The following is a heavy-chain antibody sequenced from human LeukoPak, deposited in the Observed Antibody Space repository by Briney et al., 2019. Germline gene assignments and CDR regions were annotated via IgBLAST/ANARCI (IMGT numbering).Heavy chain of an antibody. V-gene: IGHV3-23*01. Sequence: GGSLRLSCAASGFTFSSYGMSWVRQAPGKGLEWVSAISGSGGSTYYADSVKGRFTISRDNSKNTLYLQMDSLRAEDTAVYYRAKVLRWTSGLREHDAFDIWGQGTMVTVSS. CDR2: ISGSGGST. CDR3: AKVLRWTSGLREHDAFDI. CDR1: GFTFSSYG. D-gene: IGHD5-12*01. J-gene: IGHJ3*02.